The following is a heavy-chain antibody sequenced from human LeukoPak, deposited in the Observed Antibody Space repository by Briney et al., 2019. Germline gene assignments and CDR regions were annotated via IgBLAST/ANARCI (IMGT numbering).Heavy chain of an antibody. V-gene: IGHV4-4*07. CDR2: IYTNGRP. D-gene: IGHD3-22*01. CDR1: GAPFSGYY. J-gene: IGHJ4*02. CDR3: AREAREYEGSGYQYGN. Sequence: PSETLSLTCTVSGAPFSGYYWGWIRQAAGTGPEWIERIYTNGRPDYNPSLRSRVTISVDTSKNQFSLKLSSMTAADTAVYYCAREAREYEGSGYQYGNWGQGTLVTVSS.